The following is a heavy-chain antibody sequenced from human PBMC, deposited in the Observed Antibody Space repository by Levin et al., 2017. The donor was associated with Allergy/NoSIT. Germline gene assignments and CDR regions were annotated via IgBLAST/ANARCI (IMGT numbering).Heavy chain of an antibody. CDR1: GGSISSSNYY. CDR2: IYTSGST. D-gene: IGHD5-24*01. CDR3: ARVSPRNGAFDI. V-gene: IGHV4-61*02. J-gene: IGHJ3*02. Sequence: SETLSLTCTVSGGSISSSNYYWSWIRQPAGKGLEWIGRIYTSGSTNYNPSLKSRVTVSVDTSKKQFSVKLSSVTAADTAVYYCARVSPRNGAFDIWGQGTMVTVSS.